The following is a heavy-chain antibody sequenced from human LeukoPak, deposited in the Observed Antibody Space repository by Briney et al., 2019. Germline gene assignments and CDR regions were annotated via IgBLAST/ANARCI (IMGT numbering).Heavy chain of an antibody. Sequence: GGSLRLSCAASGFTVSSNYMSWVRQAPGKGLEWVSVIYSGGSTYYADSVKGRFTISRDNSKNTLYLQMNSLRAEDMAVYYCAGVSTMIVVDAFDIWGQGTMVTVSS. CDR1: GFTVSSNY. D-gene: IGHD3-22*01. J-gene: IGHJ3*02. V-gene: IGHV3-53*01. CDR3: AGVSTMIVVDAFDI. CDR2: IYSGGST.